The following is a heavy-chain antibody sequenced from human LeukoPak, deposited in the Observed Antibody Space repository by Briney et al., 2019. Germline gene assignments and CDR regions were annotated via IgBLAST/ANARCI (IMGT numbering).Heavy chain of an antibody. Sequence: SETLSLTCTVSGGSISSSSYYWGWTRQPPGKGLEWIGSIYYSGSTYYNPSLKSRVTISVDTSKNQFSLKLSSVTAADTAVYYCARDGRVAAAADYWGQGTLVTVSS. CDR1: GGSISSSSYY. CDR3: ARDGRVAAAADY. V-gene: IGHV4-39*07. CDR2: IYYSGST. D-gene: IGHD6-13*01. J-gene: IGHJ4*02.